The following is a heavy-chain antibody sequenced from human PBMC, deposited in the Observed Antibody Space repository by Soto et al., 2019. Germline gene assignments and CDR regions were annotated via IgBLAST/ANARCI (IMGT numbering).Heavy chain of an antibody. V-gene: IGHV3-30-3*01. CDR1: GFTFTNYP. CDR3: ARETTVGGIRLDN. Sequence: QVQLVESGGGVVQPGRSLRLSCAASGFTFTNYPMHWVRQAPGKGLEWVAVVSHDGINTYYADSVKGRFTISRDNSKNTLNLQLNSLRTEDTAVFYCARETTVGGIRLDNWGQGTLVTVSS. D-gene: IGHD1-26*01. CDR2: VSHDGINT. J-gene: IGHJ4*02.